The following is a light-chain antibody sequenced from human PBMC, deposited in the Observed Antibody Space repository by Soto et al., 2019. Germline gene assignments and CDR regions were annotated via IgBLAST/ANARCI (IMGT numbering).Light chain of an antibody. CDR2: DAS. J-gene: IGKJ2*01. Sequence: AIQLTQSPSSLSASVGDRVTLTCRASQDISSALVWYQQKPGEAPKVLIYDASKLGSGVPSRFSGGGSGTDFTLTIRNLQPEDLATYHCQQFNNYPRTFGQGTKLEIK. V-gene: IGKV1D-13*01. CDR3: QQFNNYPRT. CDR1: QDISSA.